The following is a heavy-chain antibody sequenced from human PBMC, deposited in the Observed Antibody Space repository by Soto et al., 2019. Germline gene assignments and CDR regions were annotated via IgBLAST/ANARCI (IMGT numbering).Heavy chain of an antibody. D-gene: IGHD3-22*01. CDR2: VHYSGST. CDR1: GGSLSSYY. V-gene: IGHV4-39*01. J-gene: IGHJ4*02. CDR3: ARQHYYDSSGYYTWN. Sequence: SETLSLTCTVSGGSLSSYYWGWIRQPPGKGLEWIATVHYSGSTYYTPSLKSRVTISADTSKNQFSLRLNSVTAADTAVYYCARQHYYDSSGYYTWNWGQGTLVTVSS.